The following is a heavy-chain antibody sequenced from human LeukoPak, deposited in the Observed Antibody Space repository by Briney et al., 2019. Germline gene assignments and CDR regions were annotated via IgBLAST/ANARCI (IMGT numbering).Heavy chain of an antibody. CDR2: ISDGGGST. J-gene: IGHJ6*02. Sequence: GGSLRLSCSASGFPFSSYAMHWVRRAPGKGLEYVSAISDGGGSTYYADSVKGRFTISRDNSKNTLYLQMSSLRAEDTAVYFCVRGYSFGPYGMDVWGQGTTVTVSS. CDR1: GFPFSSYA. V-gene: IGHV3-64D*09. CDR3: VRGYSFGPYGMDV. D-gene: IGHD2-15*01.